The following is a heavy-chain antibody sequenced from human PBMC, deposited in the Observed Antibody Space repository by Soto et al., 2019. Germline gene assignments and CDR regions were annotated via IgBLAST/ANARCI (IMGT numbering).Heavy chain of an antibody. Sequence: QVHLVQSGAEVKKPGASVKVSCKGSGYAFTTYGITWVRQAPGQGLEWMGWISAHNGNTNYAQKLQGRITVTRDTSTSTAYMELRSLRSDDTAVYYCARGRYGDYWGQGALVTVSS. J-gene: IGHJ4*02. CDR2: ISAHNGNT. V-gene: IGHV1-18*01. CDR1: GYAFTTYG. D-gene: IGHD1-1*01. CDR3: ARGRYGDY.